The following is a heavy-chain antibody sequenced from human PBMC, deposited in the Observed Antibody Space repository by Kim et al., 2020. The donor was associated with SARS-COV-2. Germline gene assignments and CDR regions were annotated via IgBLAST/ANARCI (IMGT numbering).Heavy chain of an antibody. CDR2: IYYTGTT. CDR3: ARRKSSWTESSFDP. Sequence: SETLSLTCSVSGGSVSTTTSIPYWGWIRQAPGKGLEWIGTIYYTGTTFYNPSLKSRATMSVDTSKNQFSLRLSSLTAADSGVYYCARRKSSWTESSFDPWGQGILVTVSS. V-gene: IGHV4-39*01. CDR1: GGSVSTTTSIPY. D-gene: IGHD3-10*01. J-gene: IGHJ5*02.